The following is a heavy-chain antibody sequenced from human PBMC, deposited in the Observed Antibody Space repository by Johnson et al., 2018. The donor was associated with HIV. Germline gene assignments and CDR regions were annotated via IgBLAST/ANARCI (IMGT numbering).Heavy chain of an antibody. V-gene: IGHV3-20*04. J-gene: IGHJ3*01. D-gene: IGHD2-21*01. CDR1: GFTFDDYG. CDR2: INSDGSST. Sequence: VQLVESGGGAVRPGGSLRISCAASGFTFDDYGMSWVRQAPGKGLELVSGINSDGSSTSYADSVKGRFTISRDNAKYTVDLQMNSLRVEDTAVYYCAKVDCGGDTCAGYDPFDLWGQGTLVTVSS. CDR3: AKVDCGGDTCAGYDPFDL.